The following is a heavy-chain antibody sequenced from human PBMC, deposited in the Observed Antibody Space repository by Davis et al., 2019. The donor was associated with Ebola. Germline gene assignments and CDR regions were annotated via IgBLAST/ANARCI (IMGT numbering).Heavy chain of an antibody. CDR3: ARVSNKYGMDV. J-gene: IGHJ6*02. D-gene: IGHD2/OR15-2a*01. CDR1: GGSISSSNW. Sequence: MPSETLSLTCAVSGGSISSSNWWSWVRQPPGKGLEWIGYIYYSGSTNYNPSLKSRVTISVDTSKNQFSLKLSSVTAADTAVYYCARVSNKYGMDVWGQGTTVTVSS. V-gene: IGHV4-4*02. CDR2: IYYSGST.